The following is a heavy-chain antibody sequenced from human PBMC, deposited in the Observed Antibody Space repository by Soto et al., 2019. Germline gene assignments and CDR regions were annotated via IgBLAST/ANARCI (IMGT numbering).Heavy chain of an antibody. V-gene: IGHV1-18*01. CDR1: GYTFTSYG. J-gene: IGHJ3*02. D-gene: IGHD5-18*01. CDR2: ISAYNGNT. Sequence: ASVKVSCKASGYTFTSYGISWVRQAPGQGLEWMGWISAYNGNTNYAQKLQGRVTMTTDTSTSTAYMELRSLRSDDTAVYYCAIDITAMVSSDAFDIWGQGTMVTVSS. CDR3: AIDITAMVSSDAFDI.